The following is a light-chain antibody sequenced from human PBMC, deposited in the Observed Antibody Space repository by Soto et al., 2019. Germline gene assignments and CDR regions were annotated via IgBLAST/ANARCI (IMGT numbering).Light chain of an antibody. CDR2: EVS. Sequence: HSVLTPPPSSSCPAGDSFIISCTSTSSYVGGYNYVSWYQQHPGKAPKLMIYEVSKRPSGVPDRFSGSKSGNTASLTVSGLQAEDEADYYCSSYAGSNNSLYVFGTGTKVTVL. CDR1: SSYVGGYNY. V-gene: IGLV2-8*01. CDR3: SSYAGSNNSLYV. J-gene: IGLJ1*01.